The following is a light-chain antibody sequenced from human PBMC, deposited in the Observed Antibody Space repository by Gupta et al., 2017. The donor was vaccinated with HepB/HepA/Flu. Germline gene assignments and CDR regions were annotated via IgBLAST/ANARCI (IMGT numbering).Light chain of an antibody. CDR3: STWDDSLDGSVT. V-gene: IGLV1-44*01. Sequence: QSVLTQPPSASGTPGQRVTISCSGSSSNIGSNTVNWYQQLPGTAPKLLIYDDVRRPSGVPDRFSGSKSGTSASLAISGLQSDDEAHYYCSTWDDSLDGSVTFGGGTKLTVL. CDR1: SSNIGSNT. J-gene: IGLJ2*01. CDR2: DDV.